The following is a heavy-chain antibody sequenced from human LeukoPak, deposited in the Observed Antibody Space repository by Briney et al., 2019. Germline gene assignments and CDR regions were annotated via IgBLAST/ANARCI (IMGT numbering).Heavy chain of an antibody. V-gene: IGHV3-7*01. Sequence: PGGSLRLSCEASGFTFSSYWMNWVRQAPGKRLEWVANIKQDVNEKYHVDSVKGPFTISRDNAKNSLYLQINTLRVEDTAVYYCAREEEDGSGSYYWGGTGLFDFWGQGALVTVSS. D-gene: IGHD3-10*01. J-gene: IGHJ4*02. CDR2: IKQDVNEK. CDR3: AREEEDGSGSYYWGGTGLFDF. CDR1: GFTFSSYW.